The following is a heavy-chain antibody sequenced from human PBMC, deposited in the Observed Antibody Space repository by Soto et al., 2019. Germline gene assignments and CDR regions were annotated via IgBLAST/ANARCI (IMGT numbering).Heavy chain of an antibody. CDR3: ARHRRVVVVTATSPPDDY. V-gene: IGHV5-10-1*01. J-gene: IGHJ4*02. Sequence: LGESLKISCKGSGYSFTSYWISWVRQMPGKGLEWMGRIDPSDSYTNYSPSFQGHVTISADKSISTAYLQWSSLKASDTAMYYCARHRRVVVVTATSPPDDYWGQGTLVTVSS. D-gene: IGHD2-21*02. CDR2: IDPSDSYT. CDR1: GYSFTSYW.